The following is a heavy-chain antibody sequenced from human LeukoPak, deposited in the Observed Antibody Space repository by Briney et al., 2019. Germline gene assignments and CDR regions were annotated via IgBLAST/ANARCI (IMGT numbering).Heavy chain of an antibody. D-gene: IGHD4-17*01. CDR1: GFTFSSYV. J-gene: IGHJ4*02. CDR2: MSGSGGST. CDR3: AKDQGGRGYGDFDY. V-gene: IGHV3-23*02. Sequence: GGSLRLSCAASGFTFSSYVMSWVRQAPGRGLEWVSGMSGSGGSTYYGDSVKGRFTISRDNSKNTLYLQMNSLRAEDTAVYYCAKDQGGRGYGDFDYWGQGTLVTVSS.